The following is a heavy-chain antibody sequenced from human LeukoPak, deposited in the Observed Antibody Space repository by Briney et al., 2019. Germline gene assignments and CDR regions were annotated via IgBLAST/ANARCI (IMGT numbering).Heavy chain of an antibody. CDR2: INHSGST. V-gene: IGHV4-34*01. CDR1: GGALSGYY. Sequence: LETLFLTLAVYGGALSGYYWSLVPQPPRKGLGLIWEINHSGSTNYNPSLKSRVTISVDTSKNQSSLKLSSVTAADTAVYYCAREGHRGIAAAGPFDYWGQGTLVTVSS. D-gene: IGHD6-13*01. J-gene: IGHJ4*02. CDR3: AREGHRGIAAAGPFDY.